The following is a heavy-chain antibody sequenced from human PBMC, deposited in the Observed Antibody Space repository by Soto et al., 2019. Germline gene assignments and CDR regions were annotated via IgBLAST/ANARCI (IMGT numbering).Heavy chain of an antibody. CDR2: INHSGST. J-gene: IGHJ6*02. CDR3: ARSYYDSSGYYYQLRYYYGMDV. D-gene: IGHD3-22*01. CDR1: GGSFSGYY. V-gene: IGHV4-34*01. Sequence: KTSETLSLTCAVYGGSFSGYYWSWIRQPPGKGLEWIGEINHSGSTNYNPSLKSRVTISVDTSKNQFSLKLSSVTAADTAVYCCARSYYDSSGYYYQLRYYYGMDVWGQGTTVTVSS.